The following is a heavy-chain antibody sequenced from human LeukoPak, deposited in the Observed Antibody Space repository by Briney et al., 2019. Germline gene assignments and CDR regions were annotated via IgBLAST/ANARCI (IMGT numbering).Heavy chain of an antibody. D-gene: IGHD6-19*01. CDR3: ARENPGIAVAGLKGGHNWFDP. Sequence: GASVKVSCKASGYTFTSYDINWVRQATGQGLEWMGWMNPNSGNTGYAQKFQGRVTITADKSTSTAYMELSSLRSEDTAVYYCARENPGIAVAGLKGGHNWFDPWGQGTLVTVSS. V-gene: IGHV1-8*03. CDR1: GYTFTSYD. J-gene: IGHJ5*02. CDR2: MNPNSGNT.